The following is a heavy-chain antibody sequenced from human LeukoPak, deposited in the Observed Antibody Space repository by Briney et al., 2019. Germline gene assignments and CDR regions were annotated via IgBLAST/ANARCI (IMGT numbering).Heavy chain of an antibody. Sequence: SETLSLTCTVSGGSISSSSYYWGWLRQPPGTGLEWIGSIYYSGSTYYNPSLKSRVTISVDTSKNQFSLKLSSVTAADTAVYYCARGDGYNLLGYFDYWGQGTLVTVSS. V-gene: IGHV4-39*07. CDR2: IYYSGST. D-gene: IGHD5-24*01. CDR3: ARGDGYNLLGYFDY. CDR1: GGSISSSSYY. J-gene: IGHJ4*02.